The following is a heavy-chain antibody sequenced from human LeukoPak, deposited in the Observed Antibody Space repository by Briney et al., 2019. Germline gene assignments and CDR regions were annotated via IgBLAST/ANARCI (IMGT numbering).Heavy chain of an antibody. Sequence: SVKVSCKASGGAFSTFSFTWVRQAPGQGLEWLGGIIPAFRTTHYAQKLQGRVTITTDESSRTVYITLTSLIYEDTAIYYCARVSWQQLATTQDWFDPWGQGTLVTVSS. CDR2: IIPAFRTT. V-gene: IGHV1-69*05. CDR1: GGAFSTFS. D-gene: IGHD6-13*01. CDR3: ARVSWQQLATTQDWFDP. J-gene: IGHJ5*02.